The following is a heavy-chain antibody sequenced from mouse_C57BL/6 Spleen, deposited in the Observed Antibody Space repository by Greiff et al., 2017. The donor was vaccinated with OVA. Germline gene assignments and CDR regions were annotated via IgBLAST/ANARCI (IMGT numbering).Heavy chain of an antibody. J-gene: IGHJ1*03. CDR2: IDPEDGET. Sequence: EVQLQQSGAELVKPGASVKLSCTASGFNIKDYYMHWVKQRTEQGLEWIGRIDPEDGETKYALKFQGKATITAATSSNTAYLQLSSLTSEDTAVYYCARGNWWWYFDVWGTGTTVTVSS. CDR1: GFNIKDYY. CDR3: ARGNWWWYFDV. D-gene: IGHD1-1*02. V-gene: IGHV14-2*01.